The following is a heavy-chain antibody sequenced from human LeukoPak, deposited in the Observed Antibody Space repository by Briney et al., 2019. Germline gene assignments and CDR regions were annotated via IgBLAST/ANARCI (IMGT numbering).Heavy chain of an antibody. CDR3: ARAPRRPAPFDY. V-gene: IGHV4-34*01. CDR1: GGSFSGYY. CDR2: INHSGST. J-gene: IGHJ4*02. Sequence: SETLSLTCAVYGGSFSGYYWSWIRQPPGKGLEWIGEINHSGSTNYNPSLKSRVTISVDTSKNQFSLKLSSVTAADTAVYYCARAPRRPAPFDYWGQGTPVTVSS.